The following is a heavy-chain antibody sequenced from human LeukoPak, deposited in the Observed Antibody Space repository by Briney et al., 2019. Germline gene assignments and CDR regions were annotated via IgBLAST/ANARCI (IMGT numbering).Heavy chain of an antibody. J-gene: IGHJ4*02. CDR2: ISAYNGNT. V-gene: IGHV1-18*01. Sequence: ASVKVSCKASGYTFTSYDINWVRQATGQGLEWMGWISAYNGNTNYAQKLQGRVTMTTDTSTSTAYMELRSLRSDDTAVYYCARAYQPGGYSGYDLGIDYWGQGTLVTVSS. CDR1: GYTFTSYD. CDR3: ARAYQPGGYSGYDLGIDY. D-gene: IGHD5-12*01.